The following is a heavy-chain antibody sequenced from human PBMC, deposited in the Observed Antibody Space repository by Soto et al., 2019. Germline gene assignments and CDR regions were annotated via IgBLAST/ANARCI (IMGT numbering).Heavy chain of an antibody. J-gene: IGHJ4*02. CDR3: ARDLYFDY. CDR1: GFTVTIHY. Sequence: EVQLVESGGGLVQPGGSLRRSCAASGFTVTIHYMSWVRQAPGKGLEWVSVIYSGGSTYYAVSVKGRFTISRDNSTNTLYLQMNSLRAEDTAVYYCARDLYFDYWGQGTLVTVSS. CDR2: IYSGGST. V-gene: IGHV3-66*01.